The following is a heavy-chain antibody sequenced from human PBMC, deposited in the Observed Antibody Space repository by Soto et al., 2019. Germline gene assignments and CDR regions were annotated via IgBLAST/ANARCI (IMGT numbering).Heavy chain of an antibody. CDR3: ARGQIALTGELFDAFDI. CDR1: GGSFSGYY. Sequence: SETLSLTCAVYGGSFSGYYWSWIRQPPGKGLEWIGEINHSGSTNYNPSLKSRVTISVDTSKNQFSMNLSSVTAADTAVYYCARGQIALTGELFDAFDIWGQGTMVTVSS. V-gene: IGHV4-34*01. CDR2: INHSGST. D-gene: IGHD7-27*01. J-gene: IGHJ3*02.